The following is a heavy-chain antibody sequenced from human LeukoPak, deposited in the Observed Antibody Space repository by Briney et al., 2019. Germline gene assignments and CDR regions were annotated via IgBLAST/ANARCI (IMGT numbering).Heavy chain of an antibody. CDR1: GGTFSSYA. V-gene: IGHV1-69*06. CDR2: IIPIFGTA. Sequence: ASVKVSCKASGGTFSSYAISWVRQAPGQGLEWMGGIIPIFGTANYAQKFQGRVTITADKSTSTAYMELSSLRSEDTAVYYCASTLSGSYYGYWGQGTLVTVSS. CDR3: ASTLSGSYYGY. J-gene: IGHJ4*02. D-gene: IGHD1-26*01.